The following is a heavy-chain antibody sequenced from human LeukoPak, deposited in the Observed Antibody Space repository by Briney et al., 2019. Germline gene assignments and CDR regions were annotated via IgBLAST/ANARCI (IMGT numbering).Heavy chain of an antibody. D-gene: IGHD2-15*01. J-gene: IGHJ5*02. CDR2: IYYSGTT. CDR3: ARGCYWCGGSCYQNWFGP. CDR1: GGSISSGDFY. V-gene: IGHV4-30-4*01. Sequence: PSQTLSLTCSVSGGSISSGDFYWSCIRHPPGKGLEWIGYIYYSGTTYYNPSLKSRVTISVDTSNNQFSVKVSCVTAADTGVYYCARGCYWCGGSCYQNWFGPLGQGTLVPLSS.